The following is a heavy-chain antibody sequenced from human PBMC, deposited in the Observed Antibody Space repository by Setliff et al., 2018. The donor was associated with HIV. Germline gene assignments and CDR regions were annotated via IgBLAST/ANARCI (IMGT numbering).Heavy chain of an antibody. CDR2: IYYSGST. CDR1: GDSVSSRSYY. J-gene: IGHJ6*02. V-gene: IGHV4-61*01. Sequence: SETLSLTCTVSGDSVSSRSYYWSWIRQPPGKGLEWIGYIYYSGSTNYNPSLKSRVTMSVDTSKNQFSLKLSSVTAADTAVYYCARRPAGAVAGGYGMDVWGQGTTVTVSS. CDR3: ARRPAGAVAGGYGMDV. D-gene: IGHD6-19*01.